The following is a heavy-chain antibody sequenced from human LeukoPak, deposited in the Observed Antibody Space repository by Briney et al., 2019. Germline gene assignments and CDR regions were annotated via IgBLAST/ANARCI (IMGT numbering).Heavy chain of an antibody. CDR2: ISYDGSNK. V-gene: IGHV3-30*04. D-gene: IGHD3-10*01. CDR1: GFTFSSYA. Sequence: GGSLRLSCAASGFTFSSYAMDWVRQAPGKGLGWVAVISYDGSNKYYADSVKGRFTISRDNSENTLYLQMNSLRAEDTAVYYCAGGYGSGSYRDYYYGMDVWGKGTTVTVSS. J-gene: IGHJ6*04. CDR3: AGGYGSGSYRDYYYGMDV.